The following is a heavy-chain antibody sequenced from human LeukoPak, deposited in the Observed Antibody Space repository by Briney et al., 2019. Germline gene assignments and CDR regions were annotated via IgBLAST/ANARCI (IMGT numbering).Heavy chain of an antibody. D-gene: IGHD2-21*02. CDR2: IYPGDSDT. CDR3: ARPTFCGGDCFAFDI. V-gene: IGHV5-51*01. CDR1: GYSFTSYW. J-gene: IGHJ3*02. Sequence: GESLKISCEGSGYSFTSYWIGWVRQMPGKGLEWMGIIYPGDSDTRYSPSFQGQVTISADKSISTAYLQWSSLKASDTAMYYCARPTFCGGDCFAFDIWGQGTMVTVSS.